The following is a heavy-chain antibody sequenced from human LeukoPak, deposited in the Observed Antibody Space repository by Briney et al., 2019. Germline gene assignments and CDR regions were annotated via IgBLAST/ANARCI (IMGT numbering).Heavy chain of an antibody. V-gene: IGHV1-18*04. Sequence: ASVKVSCKASGYTFTSYGISWVRQAPGQGREWMGWISAYNGNTNYAQKLQGRVTMTTDTSTSTAYMELRSLRSDDTAVYYCARDADDILTGYWFDPWGQGTLVTVSS. CDR3: ARDADDILTGYWFDP. D-gene: IGHD3-9*01. J-gene: IGHJ5*02. CDR2: ISAYNGNT. CDR1: GYTFTSYG.